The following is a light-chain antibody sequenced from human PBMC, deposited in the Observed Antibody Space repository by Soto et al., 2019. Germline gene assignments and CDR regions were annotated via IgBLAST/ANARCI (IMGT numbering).Light chain of an antibody. J-gene: IGKJ5*01. Sequence: EVLLTQSPGTLSLSPGYRDSLYFRASQNLSRYFLAWYQHKPGQAPRLLISGASRRATGIPDRFSGAGSGTDFTLTISRLEPEDFALYYCQQHDILPITFGQGTRLEIK. CDR3: QQHDILPIT. CDR1: QNLSRYF. V-gene: IGKV3-20*01. CDR2: GAS.